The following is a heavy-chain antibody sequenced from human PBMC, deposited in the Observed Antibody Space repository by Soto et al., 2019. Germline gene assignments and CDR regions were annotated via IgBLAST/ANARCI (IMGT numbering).Heavy chain of an antibody. V-gene: IGHV4-34*01. CDR2: INHSGST. CDR1: GGSFSGYY. Sequence: PSETLSLTCAVYGGSFSGYYWSWIRQPPGKGLEWIGEINHSGSTNYNPSLKSRVTISVDTSKNQFSLKLSSVTAADTAVYYCARGKTTRTYRSGINWFDPWGQGTLVTVSS. J-gene: IGHJ5*02. D-gene: IGHD3-10*01. CDR3: ARGKTTRTYRSGINWFDP.